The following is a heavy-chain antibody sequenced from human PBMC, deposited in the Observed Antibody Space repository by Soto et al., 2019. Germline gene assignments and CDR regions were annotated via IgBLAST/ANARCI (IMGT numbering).Heavy chain of an antibody. CDR3: AMELHGRYCSGGSCYYELGFDY. CDR2: INPSGGST. V-gene: IGHV1-46*03. D-gene: IGHD2-15*01. CDR1: GYTFTSYY. Sequence: GASVKVSCKASGYTFTSYYMHWVRQAPGQGLEWMGIINPSGGSTSYAQKFQGRVTMTRDTSTSTVYMELSSLRSEDTAVYYCAMELHGRYCSGGSCYYELGFDYWGQGTLVTVSS. J-gene: IGHJ4*02.